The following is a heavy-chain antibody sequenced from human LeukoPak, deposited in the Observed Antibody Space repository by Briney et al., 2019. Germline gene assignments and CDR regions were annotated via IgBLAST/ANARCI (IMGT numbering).Heavy chain of an antibody. Sequence: GGSLRLSCAASGIILSDNFMSWIRQAPGKGLEWVAYISSTGNTILYADSVRGRFTISRDIAKNSLDLEMNSLTAEDTALYYRARGRFQGYFHHWGQGTVVTVSS. CDR3: ARGRFQGYFHH. D-gene: IGHD3-16*01. J-gene: IGHJ1*01. V-gene: IGHV3-11*01. CDR2: ISSTGNTI. CDR1: GIILSDNF.